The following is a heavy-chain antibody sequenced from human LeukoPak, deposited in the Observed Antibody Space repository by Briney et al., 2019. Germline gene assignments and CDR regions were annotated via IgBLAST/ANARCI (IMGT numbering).Heavy chain of an antibody. Sequence: GRSLRLSCAVSGFTFSSYGMHWVRQAPGKGLEWVAVIWYDGSNKYYADSVKGRFTISRDNSKNTLYLQMNSLRAEDTAVYYCASTSGWYEPIDYWGQGTLVTVSS. CDR3: ASTSGWYEPIDY. J-gene: IGHJ4*02. D-gene: IGHD6-19*01. V-gene: IGHV3-33*01. CDR2: IWYDGSNK. CDR1: GFTFSSYG.